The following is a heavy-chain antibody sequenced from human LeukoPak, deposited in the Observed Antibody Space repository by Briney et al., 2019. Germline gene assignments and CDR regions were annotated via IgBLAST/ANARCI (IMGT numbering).Heavy chain of an antibody. D-gene: IGHD6-19*01. Sequence: SQTLSLTCAISGDSVSSNTAAWNWIRQSPSRGLEWLGRTYYTSNWYNDYAVSLKSRISINPDTSKNQFSLQLNSVTPEDTAIYYCAGSYSSGWYGMDVWGQGTTVTVSS. J-gene: IGHJ6*02. CDR2: TYYTSNWYN. V-gene: IGHV6-1*01. CDR1: GDSVSSNTAA. CDR3: AGSYSSGWYGMDV.